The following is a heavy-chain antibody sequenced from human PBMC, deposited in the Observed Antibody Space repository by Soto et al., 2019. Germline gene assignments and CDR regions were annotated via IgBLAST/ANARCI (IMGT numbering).Heavy chain of an antibody. V-gene: IGHV3-43*01. CDR3: AKEGNGGSSLDH. CDR2: ISWDGGSI. CDR1: GFKFDDYM. Sequence: ESGGGVVQPGGSRRLSCEASGFKFDDYMMHWVRQAPGKGLEWISLISWDGGSIDYADSIKGRFTVSRDNSKNSLYLHMNSLKTEDTAIYYCAKEGNGGSSLDHWGQGTLVTVSS. D-gene: IGHD2-15*01. J-gene: IGHJ4*02.